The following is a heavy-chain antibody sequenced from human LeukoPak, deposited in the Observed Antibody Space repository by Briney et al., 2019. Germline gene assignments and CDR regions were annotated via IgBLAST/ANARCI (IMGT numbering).Heavy chain of an antibody. CDR2: IIPIFGTA. J-gene: IGHJ5*02. CDR3: ARDPACSSTSCYGKGDNWFDP. D-gene: IGHD2-2*01. V-gene: IGHV1-69*06. Sequence: SVKVSCKASGGTFSSYAISWVRQAPGQGLEWMGGIIPIFGTANYAQEFQGRVTITADKSTSTAYMELSSLRSEDTAVYYCARDPACSSTSCYGKGDNWFDPWGQGTLVTVSS. CDR1: GGTFSSYA.